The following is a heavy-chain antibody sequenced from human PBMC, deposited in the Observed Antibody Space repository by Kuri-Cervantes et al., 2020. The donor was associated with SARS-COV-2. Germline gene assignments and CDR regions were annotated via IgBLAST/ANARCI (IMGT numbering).Heavy chain of an antibody. D-gene: IGHD3-3*01. CDR1: GFTFSSYG. J-gene: IGHJ6*02. Sequence: LSLTCAASGFTFSSYGMHWVRQAPGKGLEWVAVISYDGSNKYYADSVKGRFTISRDNSKNTLYLQMNSLRAEDTAVYYCARGGPKYYDFWSGYYKDYYYGMDVWGQGTTVTVSS. V-gene: IGHV3-30*03. CDR2: ISYDGSNK. CDR3: ARGGPKYYDFWSGYYKDYYYGMDV.